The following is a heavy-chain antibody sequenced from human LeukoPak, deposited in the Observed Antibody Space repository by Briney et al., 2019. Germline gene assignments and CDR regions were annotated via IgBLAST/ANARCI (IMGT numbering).Heavy chain of an antibody. CDR1: GYTFTNYD. CDR3: ARDRSGYPHEKAFDI. Sequence: ASVKVSCKASGYTFTNYDVSWVRQAPGQGLEWMGWISGYNGNTNYTQKLQGRVTMTTDTSASSAYMELRSLRSDDTAVYYCARDRSGYPHEKAFDIWGQGTMVTVSS. CDR2: ISGYNGNT. V-gene: IGHV1-18*01. J-gene: IGHJ3*02. D-gene: IGHD5-12*01.